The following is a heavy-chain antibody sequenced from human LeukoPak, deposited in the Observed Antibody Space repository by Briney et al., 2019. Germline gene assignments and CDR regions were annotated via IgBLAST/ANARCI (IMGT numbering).Heavy chain of an antibody. V-gene: IGHV3-9*01. CDR3: AKARAVAGHDAFDI. Sequence: GRSLRLSCAASGFTFDDYAMHWVRQAPGKGLEWVSGISWNSGSIGYADSVKGRFTISRDNAKNSLYLQMNSLRAEDTALYYCAKARAVAGHDAFDIWGQGTMVTVSS. J-gene: IGHJ3*02. CDR1: GFTFDDYA. CDR2: ISWNSGSI. D-gene: IGHD6-19*01.